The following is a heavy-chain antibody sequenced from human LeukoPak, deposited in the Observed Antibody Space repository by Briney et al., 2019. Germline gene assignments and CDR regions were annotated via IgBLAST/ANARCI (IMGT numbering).Heavy chain of an antibody. CDR1: GGSLSGYY. Sequence: SETLSLTCAVYGGSLSGYYWSWIRQPPGKRLEWIGEITHSGSTNYNPSLKIRVTISVDTSKNQFSLKLSSVTAADTAVYYCARGLVTHVGLWNYWGQGTLVTVSS. CDR2: ITHSGST. D-gene: IGHD2-21*02. CDR3: ARGLVTHVGLWNY. J-gene: IGHJ4*02. V-gene: IGHV4-34*01.